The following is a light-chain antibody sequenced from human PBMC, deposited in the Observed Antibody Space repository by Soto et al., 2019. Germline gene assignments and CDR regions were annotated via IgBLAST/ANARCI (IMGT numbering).Light chain of an antibody. V-gene: IGKV3-15*01. CDR3: QQDNNWPYT. CDR2: GAS. CDR1: QSVSSN. J-gene: IGKJ2*01. Sequence: EIVMTQSPATLSVSPGERAALSCRASQSVSSNFAWYQQKPGQAPRLLIYGASTRATGIPARFSGRGSGTEFTLTISSLHSEDCAVYYCQQDNNWPYTFGQGTKLEI.